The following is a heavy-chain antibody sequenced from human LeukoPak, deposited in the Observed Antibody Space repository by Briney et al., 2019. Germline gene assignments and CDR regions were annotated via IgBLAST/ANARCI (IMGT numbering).Heavy chain of an antibody. J-gene: IGHJ4*02. CDR2: ISGSGGST. CDR1: GFSFSSYA. CDR3: TRGSYYYGSG. D-gene: IGHD3-10*01. Sequence: GGSLRLSCAASGFSFSSYAMNWARQAPGKGLEWVSTISGSGGSTYYADSVKGRITISRDNSKSTLYLQMNSLRAGDTAVYYCTRGSYYYGSGWGQGTLVTVSS. V-gene: IGHV3-23*01.